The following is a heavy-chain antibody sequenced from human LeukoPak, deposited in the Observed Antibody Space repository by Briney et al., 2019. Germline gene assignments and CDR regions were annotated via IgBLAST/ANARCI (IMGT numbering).Heavy chain of an antibody. J-gene: IGHJ4*02. Sequence: KSSETLSLTCTVPGGSISSSSYYWGWIRQPPGKGLEWIGSIYYSGSTYYNPSLKSRVTISVDTSKNQFSLKLSSVTAADTAVYYCARRVAGSGYRDYWGQGTLVTVSS. V-gene: IGHV4-39*01. CDR2: IYYSGST. CDR1: GGSISSSSYY. D-gene: IGHD3-22*01. CDR3: ARRVAGSGYRDY.